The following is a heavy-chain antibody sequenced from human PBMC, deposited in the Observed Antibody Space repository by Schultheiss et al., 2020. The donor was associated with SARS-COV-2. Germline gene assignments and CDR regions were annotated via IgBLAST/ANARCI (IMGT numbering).Heavy chain of an antibody. J-gene: IGHJ6*03. CDR3: ARSPLPELVAVAGSEEAYYMDV. CDR1: GFTFSSYS. Sequence: GGSLRLSCAASGFTFSSYSMNWVRQAPGKGLEWVSSISSSSSYIYYADSVKGRFTISRDNAKNSLYLQMNSLRAEDTAVYYCARSPLPELVAVAGSEEAYYMDVWGKGTTITVAS. V-gene: IGHV3-21*01. CDR2: ISSSSSYI. D-gene: IGHD6-19*01.